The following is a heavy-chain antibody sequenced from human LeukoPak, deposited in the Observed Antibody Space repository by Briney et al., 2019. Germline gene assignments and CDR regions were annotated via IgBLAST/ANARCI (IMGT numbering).Heavy chain of an antibody. CDR1: GGSISNYH. Sequence: SETLSLTCTVSGGSISNYHWSWIRQPAGKGLEWIGQIHTSGSPNYNPPLKSRVTVSIDTPENQLSLTIRSVTAADTAIYYCARRHISSGWSFDYWGQGTLVTVSS. CDR3: ARRHISSGWSFDY. D-gene: IGHD6-19*01. CDR2: IHTSGSP. J-gene: IGHJ4*02. V-gene: IGHV4-4*07.